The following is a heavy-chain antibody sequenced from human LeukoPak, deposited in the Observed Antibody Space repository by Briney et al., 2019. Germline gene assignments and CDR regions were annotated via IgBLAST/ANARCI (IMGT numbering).Heavy chain of an antibody. J-gene: IGHJ4*02. Sequence: ASVKVSCKVSGYTLTELSMHWVRQAPGKGLEWMGGFDPEDGETIYAQKFQGRVTMTEDTSTDTAYMELSSLRSEDTAVYYCARGRLGVSGYKDYLDYWGQGTLVTVSS. CDR1: GYTLTELS. CDR3: ARGRLGVSGYKDYLDY. V-gene: IGHV1-24*01. D-gene: IGHD5-12*01. CDR2: FDPEDGET.